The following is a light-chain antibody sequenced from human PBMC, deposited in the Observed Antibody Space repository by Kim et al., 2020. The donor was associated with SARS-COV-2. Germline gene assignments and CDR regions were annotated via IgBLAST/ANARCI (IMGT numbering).Light chain of an antibody. CDR3: QAWDSSTHNYV. CDR2: KDN. J-gene: IGLJ1*01. CDR1: TLGDKY. V-gene: IGLV3-1*01. Sequence: PGQTARFTCSEYTLGDKYVSCSQQKPGQSPVVVIYKDNQRPSGIPERFSGSNSGNTATLTISGTQAMDEADYYCQAWDSSTHNYVFGAGTKVTVL.